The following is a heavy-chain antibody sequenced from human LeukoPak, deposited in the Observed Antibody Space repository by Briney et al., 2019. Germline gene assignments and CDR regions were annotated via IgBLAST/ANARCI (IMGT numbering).Heavy chain of an antibody. CDR2: ISAYNGNT. Sequence: ASVKVSCKASGYTFTSYGIGWVRQAPGQGLEWMGWISAYNGNTNYAQKLQGRVTMTTDTSTSTAYMELRSLRSDDTAVYYCATGIGVQYFNWLLSFDAVYILGQGKMVTVSS. V-gene: IGHV1-18*01. CDR1: GYTFTSYG. D-gene: IGHD3-9*01. CDR3: ATGIGVQYFNWLLSFDAVYI. J-gene: IGHJ3*02.